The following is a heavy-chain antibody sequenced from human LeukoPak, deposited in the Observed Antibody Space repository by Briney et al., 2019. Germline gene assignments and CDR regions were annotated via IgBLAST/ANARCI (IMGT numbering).Heavy chain of an antibody. D-gene: IGHD2-2*01. V-gene: IGHV4-39*01. CDR3: ARLPDYIVVYAFDI. CDR1: GGSISSGSYY. CDR2: IYYSGST. J-gene: IGHJ3*02. Sequence: PSETLSLTCTVSGGSISSGSYYWGWIRQPPGKGLEWIGSIYYSGSTYYNPSLKSRVTISVDTSKNQFSLKLSSVTAADTAVYYCARLPDYIVVYAFDIWGQGTMVTVSS.